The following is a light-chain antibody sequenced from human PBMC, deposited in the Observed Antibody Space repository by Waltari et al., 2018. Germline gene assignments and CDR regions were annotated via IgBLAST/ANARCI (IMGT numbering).Light chain of an antibody. CDR3: QKYSSSPYS. J-gene: IGKJ2*03. CDR2: GAS. CDR1: QSVSSY. V-gene: IGKV3-20*01. Sequence: VILTQSPATLSLSPGERATLSCRASQSVSSYLAWYQQKPGQAPRLLIYGASSRATGSPDRFSGSGSGTEFTLTISSLEPEDFAVYYCQKYSSSPYSFGQGTKVEIK.